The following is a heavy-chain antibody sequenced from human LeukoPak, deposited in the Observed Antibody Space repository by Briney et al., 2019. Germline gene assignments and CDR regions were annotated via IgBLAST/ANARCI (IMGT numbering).Heavy chain of an antibody. J-gene: IGHJ4*02. CDR2: ISSNGDIT. CDR1: AFTFSSYA. D-gene: IGHD6-6*01. Sequence: GGSLRLSCAASAFTFSSYAMHWVRQAPGEGLEFVLAISSNGDITYYGNPVKGRLTISRDNSKNTLYLQMASLRAEDMAVYYCATHSGSCFDYWGQGTLVTASS. V-gene: IGHV3-64*01. CDR3: ATHSGSCFDY.